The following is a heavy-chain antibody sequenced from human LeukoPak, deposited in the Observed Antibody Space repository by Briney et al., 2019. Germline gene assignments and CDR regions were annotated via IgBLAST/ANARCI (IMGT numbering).Heavy chain of an antibody. CDR1: GFTFSSYA. D-gene: IGHD5-18*01. V-gene: IGHV3-23*01. J-gene: IGHJ4*02. CDR3: AKVSTTHSYGFTDY. Sequence: PGGSLRLSCAASGFTFSSYAMSWVRQAPGKGLEWVSAISGSGGSTYHADSVKGRFTISRDNSKNTLYLQMNSLRAEDTAVYYCAKVSTTHSYGFTDYWGQGTLVTVSS. CDR2: ISGSGGST.